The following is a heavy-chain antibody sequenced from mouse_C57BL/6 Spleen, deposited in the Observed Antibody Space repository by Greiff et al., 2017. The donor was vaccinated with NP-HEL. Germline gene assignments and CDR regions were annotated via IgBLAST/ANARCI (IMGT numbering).Heavy chain of an antibody. V-gene: IGHV1-7*01. Sequence: VQLQQSGAELAKPGASVKLSCKASGYTFTSYWMHWVKQRPGQGLAWIGYINPSSGYTKYNQKFKDKATLTADKYSSTAYMQLSSLTYEDSAVYYCARAPVTTVGGYAMDYWGQGTSVTVSS. CDR1: GYTFTSYW. CDR3: ARAPVTTVGGYAMDY. J-gene: IGHJ4*01. D-gene: IGHD1-1*01. CDR2: INPSSGYT.